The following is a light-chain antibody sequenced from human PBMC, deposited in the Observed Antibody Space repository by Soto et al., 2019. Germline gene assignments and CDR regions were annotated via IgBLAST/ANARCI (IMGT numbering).Light chain of an antibody. Sequence: IVMTQSPATLPVSPGERATPSCRASQSINSNLAWYQQRPGQAPRLLMFRASIRATGFPARFSGSGSGTEFNITISSLQSEDSAIYYCQQYNNWPRATFGGGTKVDI. CDR1: QSINSN. CDR3: QQYNNWPRAT. J-gene: IGKJ4*01. V-gene: IGKV3-15*01. CDR2: RAS.